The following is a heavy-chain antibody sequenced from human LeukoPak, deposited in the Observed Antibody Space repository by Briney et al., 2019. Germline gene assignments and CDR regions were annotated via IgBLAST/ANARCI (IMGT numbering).Heavy chain of an antibody. CDR3: ARDGGYSYGL. CDR1: GGSISSSNW. V-gene: IGHV4-4*02. CDR2: IYYSGST. D-gene: IGHD5-18*01. Sequence: PSGTLSLTCAVSGGSISSSNWWSWVRQPPGKGLEWIGYIYYSGSTYYNPSLKSRVTISVDTSKNQFSLKLSSVTAADTAVYYCARDGGYSYGLWGQGTLVTVSS. J-gene: IGHJ4*02.